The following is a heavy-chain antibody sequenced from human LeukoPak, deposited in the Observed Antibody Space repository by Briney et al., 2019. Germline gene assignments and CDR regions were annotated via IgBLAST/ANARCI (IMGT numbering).Heavy chain of an antibody. CDR2: IYYSGST. Sequence: PSQTLSLTCTVSGGSISSGAYYWSWIRQHPGKGLEWIGYIYYSGSTNYNPSLKSRVTISVDTSKNQFSLKMSSVTAADTAVYYCARNYGDYVDYWGQGTLVTVSS. CDR3: ARNYGDYVDY. V-gene: IGHV4-61*08. D-gene: IGHD4-17*01. J-gene: IGHJ4*02. CDR1: GGSISSGAYY.